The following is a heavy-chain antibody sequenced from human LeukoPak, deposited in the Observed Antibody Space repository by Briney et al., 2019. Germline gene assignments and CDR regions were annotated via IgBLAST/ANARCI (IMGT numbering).Heavy chain of an antibody. D-gene: IGHD6-19*01. CDR1: GGSISSGDYY. CDR2: IYYSGST. J-gene: IGHJ4*02. Sequence: SQTLSLTCTVSGGSISSGDYYWSWIRQPPGTGLEWIGYIYYSGSTYYNPSLKSRVTISVDTSKNQFSLKLSSVTAADTAVYYCARASWYSSGWYHGNFDYWGQGTLVTVSS. CDR3: ARASWYSSGWYHGNFDY. V-gene: IGHV4-30-4*08.